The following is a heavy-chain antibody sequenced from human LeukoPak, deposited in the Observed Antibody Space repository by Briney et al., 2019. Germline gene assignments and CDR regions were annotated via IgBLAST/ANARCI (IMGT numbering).Heavy chain of an antibody. V-gene: IGHV1-18*01. CDR3: ARATVTMVRGVNDY. Sequence: ASVKVSCKASGGTFSSYAISWVRQAPGQGLEWMGWISAYNGNTNYAQKLQGRVTMTTDTSTSTAYMELRSLRSDDTAVYYCARATVTMVRGVNDYWGQGTLVTVSS. CDR2: ISAYNGNT. CDR1: GGTFSSYA. J-gene: IGHJ4*02. D-gene: IGHD3-10*01.